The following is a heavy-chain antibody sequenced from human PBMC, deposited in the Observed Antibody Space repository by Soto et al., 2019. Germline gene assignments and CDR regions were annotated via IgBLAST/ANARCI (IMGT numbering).Heavy chain of an antibody. CDR2: IWYDGSNK. CDR3: AGTGYSSGWSGY. D-gene: IGHD6-19*01. CDR1: GFTFSSYG. Sequence: QVQLVESGGGVVQPGRSLRLSCAASGFTFSSYGMHWVRQAPGKGLEWVAVIWYDGSNKYYADSVKGRFTISRDNSKNTLYLQMNSLRAEDTAVYYCAGTGYSSGWSGYWGQGTLVTVSS. J-gene: IGHJ4*02. V-gene: IGHV3-33*01.